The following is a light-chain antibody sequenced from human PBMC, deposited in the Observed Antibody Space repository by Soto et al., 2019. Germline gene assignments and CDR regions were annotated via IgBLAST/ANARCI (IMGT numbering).Light chain of an antibody. J-gene: IGLJ2*01. CDR1: VIGSIS. CDR3: QVWDSSSDHVI. CDR2: DDI. V-gene: IGLV3-21*02. Sequence: SYELTQPPSVSVAPGQTASITCGGNVIGSISVHWYQQKPGQAPVLVVFDDIDRPSGIPERFSGSNSRNTATLTISRVEAGDEADYYCQVWDSSSDHVIFGGGTKLTVL.